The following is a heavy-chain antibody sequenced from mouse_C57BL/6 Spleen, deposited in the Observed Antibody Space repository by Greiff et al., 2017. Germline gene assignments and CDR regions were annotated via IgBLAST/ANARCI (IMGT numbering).Heavy chain of an antibody. Sequence: QVQLKQPGTELVKPGASVKLSCKASGYTFTSYWMHWVKQRPGQGLEWIGNINPSNGGTNYNEKFKSKATLTVDKSSSTAYMQLSSLTSEDSAVYYCARYHGSSLLFDYWGQGTTLTVSS. J-gene: IGHJ2*01. D-gene: IGHD1-1*01. CDR2: INPSNGGT. V-gene: IGHV1-53*01. CDR3: ARYHGSSLLFDY. CDR1: GYTFTSYW.